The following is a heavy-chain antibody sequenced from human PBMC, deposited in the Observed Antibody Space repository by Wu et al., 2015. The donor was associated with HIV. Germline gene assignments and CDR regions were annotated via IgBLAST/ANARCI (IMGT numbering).Heavy chain of an antibody. J-gene: IGHJ3*02. Sequence: QVQLVQSGAEVKKPGASVKVSCKASGYTFTGYYMHWVRQAPGQGLEWMGWINPNSGGTNYAQKFQGRVTMTRDTSISTAYMELSRLRSDDTAVYYCARAYGRRGSLYYYGSGTIAGAFDIWGQGTTVTVSS. V-gene: IGHV1-2*02. CDR3: ARAYGRRGSLYYYGSGTIAGAFDI. D-gene: IGHD3-10*01. CDR2: INPNSGGT. CDR1: GYTFTGYY.